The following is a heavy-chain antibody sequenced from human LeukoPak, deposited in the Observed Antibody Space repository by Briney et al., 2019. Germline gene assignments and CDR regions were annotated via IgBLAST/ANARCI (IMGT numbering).Heavy chain of an antibody. Sequence: PGGSLRLSCAASGFTFSSYSMNWVRQAPGKGLEWVSSISSSSSYIYYADSVKGGFTISRDNAKNSLYLQMNSLRAEDTAVYYCASPRDGYNWGFDYWGQGTLVAVSS. J-gene: IGHJ4*02. CDR1: GFTFSSYS. D-gene: IGHD5-24*01. CDR3: ASPRDGYNWGFDY. CDR2: ISSSSSYI. V-gene: IGHV3-21*01.